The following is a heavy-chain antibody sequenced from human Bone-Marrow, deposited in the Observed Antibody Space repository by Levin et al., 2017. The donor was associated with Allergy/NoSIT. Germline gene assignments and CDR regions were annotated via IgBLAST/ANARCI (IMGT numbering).Heavy chain of an antibody. Sequence: PGGSLRLSCAPSGFSFASYELSWVRQAPGKGLEWISSITSRGGNAYYADSVRGRFTVSRDNAQHSLYLQMNNLRVEDTAVYYCARHPYGASYYYSYYMDVWGKGTTVTVSS. D-gene: IGHD2-21*01. V-gene: IGHV3-48*03. J-gene: IGHJ6*03. CDR3: ARHPYGASYYYSYYMDV. CDR2: ITSRGGNA. CDR1: GFSFASYE.